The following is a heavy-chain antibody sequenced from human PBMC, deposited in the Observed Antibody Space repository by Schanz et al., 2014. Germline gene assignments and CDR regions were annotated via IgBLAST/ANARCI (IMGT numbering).Heavy chain of an antibody. CDR3: AKDGPGGSGSYSADGGMDV. J-gene: IGHJ6*02. CDR1: GFNFSDYA. CDR2: ISGGGGTT. V-gene: IGHV3-23*01. Sequence: EVHLLESGGGLVPPGGSLRLSCAASGFNFSDYAMCWVRRAPGKGLEWVSAISGGGGTTYYTDSVKGRFTISRDNSKSTLYLQMNSLRAEDTAVYYCAKDGPGGSGSYSADGGMDVWGQGTTVTVSS. D-gene: IGHD3-10*01.